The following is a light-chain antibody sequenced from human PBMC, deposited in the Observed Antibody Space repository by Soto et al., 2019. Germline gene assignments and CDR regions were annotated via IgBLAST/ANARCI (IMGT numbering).Light chain of an antibody. CDR1: QGIYNY. Sequence: DTQMTQSPSSLSASVGDRVTITCRASQGIYNYLAWYQQKPGKVPNILIYAASSLVSGVPSRFSGSGSGTDFTLTISRLQPEDVATYYCQKCNSAPFTFGPGPKVDIK. J-gene: IGKJ3*01. V-gene: IGKV1-27*01. CDR3: QKCNSAPFT. CDR2: AAS.